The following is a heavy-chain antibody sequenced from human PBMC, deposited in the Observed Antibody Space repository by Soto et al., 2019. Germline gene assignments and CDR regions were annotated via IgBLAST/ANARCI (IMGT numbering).Heavy chain of an antibody. CDR1: GFIFSNYG. D-gene: IGHD1-26*01. CDR3: AKAVGATQRGYFDS. CDR2: ISNDGSNK. Sequence: QVQLVESGGGVVQPGRSLRLSCAASGFIFSNYGMHWVRQAPGKGLEWVAVISNDGSNKYCADSVKGRFTISRDNSKNTLYLQMNSLGAEDTAMYYCAKAVGATQRGYFDSWGQGTLVTVSS. J-gene: IGHJ4*02. V-gene: IGHV3-30*18.